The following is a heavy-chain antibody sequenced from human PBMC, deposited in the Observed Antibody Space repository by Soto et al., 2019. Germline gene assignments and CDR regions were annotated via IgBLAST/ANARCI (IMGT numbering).Heavy chain of an antibody. Sequence: GGSLRLSCAASGFTFSSYGMHWVRQAPGKGLEWVAVIWYDGSNKYYADSVKGRFTISRDKSTSTLYMELSSLSSEDTALYYCARVDSSGYLGMYYFDNWGQGTPVTVSS. CDR3: ARVDSSGYLGMYYFDN. J-gene: IGHJ4*02. V-gene: IGHV3-33*01. D-gene: IGHD3-22*01. CDR2: IWYDGSNK. CDR1: GFTFSSYG.